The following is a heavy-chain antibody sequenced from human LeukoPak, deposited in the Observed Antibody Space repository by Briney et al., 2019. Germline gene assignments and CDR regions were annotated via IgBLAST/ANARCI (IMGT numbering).Heavy chain of an antibody. Sequence: GGSLRLSCAASGYTFSSYAMHWVRQAPGKGLEWVAVISYDGSNKYYADSVKGRFTISRDNSKNTLYLQMSSLRAEDMAVYYCASRYCSGGSCYLGAFDIWGQGTMVTVSS. CDR3: ASRYCSGGSCYLGAFDI. V-gene: IGHV3-30-3*01. CDR2: ISYDGSNK. J-gene: IGHJ3*02. CDR1: GYTFSSYA. D-gene: IGHD2-15*01.